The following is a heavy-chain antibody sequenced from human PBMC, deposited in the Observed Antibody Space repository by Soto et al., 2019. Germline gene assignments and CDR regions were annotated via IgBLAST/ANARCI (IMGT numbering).Heavy chain of an antibody. CDR3: ARCSGWYGQCYFDC. J-gene: IGHJ4*02. CDR1: GFIVSSSY. V-gene: IGHV3-53*02. CDR2: IYSDGRT. Sequence: DVQPVETGGGLIQPGGSLRLSCAASGFIVSSSYMSWVRQAPGKGLEWVSVIYSDGRTYYADSVKGRFTISRDNSKNTLYLQINSLSAEDTAVYYFARCSGWYGQCYFDCWGQGTLVTVSS. D-gene: IGHD6-13*01.